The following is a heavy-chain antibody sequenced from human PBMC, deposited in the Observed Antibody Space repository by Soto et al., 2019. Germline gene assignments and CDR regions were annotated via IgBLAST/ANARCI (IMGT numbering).Heavy chain of an antibody. CDR3: AQHQGLPVYLYHFDL. J-gene: IGHJ4*02. CDR1: GFSFRDYA. V-gene: IGHV3-23*03. Sequence: EVQLLESGGGLVQPGGSLRLSCAASGFSFRDYAMSWVRQAPGKGLEWVSSVFGGGNDPFSAESVRGRFTISRDNYKNSLLLHMDSLKVEDTALYYCAQHQGLPVYLYHFDLWGKGTLVIVSS. D-gene: IGHD2-21*01. CDR2: VFGGGNDP.